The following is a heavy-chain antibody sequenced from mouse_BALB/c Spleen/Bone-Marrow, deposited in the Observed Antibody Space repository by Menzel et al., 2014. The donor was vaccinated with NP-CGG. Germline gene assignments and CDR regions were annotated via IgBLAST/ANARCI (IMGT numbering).Heavy chain of an antibody. V-gene: IGHV1S22*01. CDR3: TRSGFNYYFDF. J-gene: IGHJ2*01. Sequence: LQESGSELVRPGASVKLSCKASGYTFTSYWMHWVKQRHGQGLEWIGNIYPGSGGTNYDEKFKNKVTLTVDTPSSTAYMHLSSLTSDDSAVYYCTRSGFNYYFDFWGQGTTLTVSS. CDR2: IYPGSGGT. D-gene: IGHD1-3*01. CDR1: GYTFTSYW.